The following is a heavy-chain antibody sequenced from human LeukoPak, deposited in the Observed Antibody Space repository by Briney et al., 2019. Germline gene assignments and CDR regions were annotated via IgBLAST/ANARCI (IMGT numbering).Heavy chain of an antibody. D-gene: IGHD2-2*01. V-gene: IGHV1-18*01. CDR1: AYTFTSYG. J-gene: IGHJ6*02. Sequence: ASVKVSCKASAYTFTSYGINWVRQAPGQGLEWMGWISPYNGNTHYAQKVQGRVTMTTDTSTSTAYMELSSLRSEDTAVYYCARGDIVVVPAAGHYYYYGMDVWGQGTTVTVSS. CDR2: ISPYNGNT. CDR3: ARGDIVVVPAAGHYYYYGMDV.